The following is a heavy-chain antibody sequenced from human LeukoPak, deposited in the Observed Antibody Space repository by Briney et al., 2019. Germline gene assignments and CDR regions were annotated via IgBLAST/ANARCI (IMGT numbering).Heavy chain of an antibody. Sequence: PGGSLRLSCAASGFTFSNYDMTWVRQAPGKGLEWVSSISATTIYRFSAGSVRGRFTISRDNVENSLYLQMNDLRREDTAVYYCARIGLGRDAYNSFDYWGQGTLVTVSS. D-gene: IGHD5-24*01. J-gene: IGHJ4*02. CDR1: GFTFSNYD. V-gene: IGHV3-21*01. CDR3: ARIGLGRDAYNSFDY. CDR2: ISATTIYR.